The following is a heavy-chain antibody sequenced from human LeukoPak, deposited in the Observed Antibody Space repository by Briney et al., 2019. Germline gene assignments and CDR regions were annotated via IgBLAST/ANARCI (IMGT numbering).Heavy chain of an antibody. CDR3: ARAGSKGRYFDWLPGASAYYYYGMDV. Sequence: ASVKVSCKASGYTFTSYYMHWVRQAPGQGLEWMGRINPNSGGTNYAQKFQGRVTMTRDTSISTAYMELSRLRSDDTAVYYCARAGSKGRYFDWLPGASAYYYYGMDVWGQGTTVTVSS. D-gene: IGHD3-9*01. CDR2: INPNSGGT. J-gene: IGHJ6*02. CDR1: GYTFTSYY. V-gene: IGHV1-2*06.